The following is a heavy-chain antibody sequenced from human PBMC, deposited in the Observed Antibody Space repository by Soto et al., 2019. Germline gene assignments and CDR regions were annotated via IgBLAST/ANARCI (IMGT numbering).Heavy chain of an antibody. CDR3: AGGRYGDY. V-gene: IGHV1-18*01. CDR2: ISAHNGNT. Sequence: QVHLVQSGAEVKKPGASVKVSCKGSGYTFTTYGITWVRQAPGQGLEWMGWISAHNGNTNYAQKLKGRVTVTRDTSSSTAYVELRSLSSDDSAVYYWAGGRYGDYWGQGALVTVSS. J-gene: IGHJ4*02. CDR1: GYTFTTYG. D-gene: IGHD1-1*01.